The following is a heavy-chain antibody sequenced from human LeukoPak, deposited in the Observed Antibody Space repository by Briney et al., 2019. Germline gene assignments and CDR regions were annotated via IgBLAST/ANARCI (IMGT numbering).Heavy chain of an antibody. J-gene: IGHJ2*01. Sequence: GGSLRLSCTASGFTLRNYDMHWVRQTTEKGLEWVSGIGTEDDTFYPDSVKGRFTISRENAKNSFYLQMNSLRAGDTAVYYCARGRFVLVPSLERWYFDLWGHGTLVTVSS. CDR2: IGTEDDT. CDR1: GFTLRNYD. CDR3: ARGRFVLVPSLERWYFDL. V-gene: IGHV3-13*01. D-gene: IGHD2-8*02.